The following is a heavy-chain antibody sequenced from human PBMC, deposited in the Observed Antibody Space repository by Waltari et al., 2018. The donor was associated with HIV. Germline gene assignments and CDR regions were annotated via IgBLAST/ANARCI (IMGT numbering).Heavy chain of an antibody. Sequence: EVQLEESGGGLVKPGESLRLSCAASRFTFSNAWMSWFRQGPGKGLGWVARIRSERDGATTDYAAPVKDRFTISRDDSKNMLDREMNSLKTEDTAVYYCTTIFEVLAAIRPGGLWGQGTMVTVSS. CDR1: RFTFSNAW. J-gene: IGHJ3*01. CDR3: TTIFEVLAAIRPGGL. CDR2: IRSERDGATT. V-gene: IGHV3-15*01. D-gene: IGHD2-21*02.